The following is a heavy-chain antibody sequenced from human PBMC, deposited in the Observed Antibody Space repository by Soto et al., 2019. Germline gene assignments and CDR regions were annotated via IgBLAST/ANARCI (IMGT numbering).Heavy chain of an antibody. CDR2: IYPDDSDT. J-gene: IGHJ4*02. V-gene: IGHV5-51*01. CDR1: GYSFTKYW. Sequence: GESLKISCKGSGYSFTKYWIGWVRQMPGKGLEWMGIIYPDDSDTRYSPSFQGQVNISADKSVSTAYLQWSSLKASDSAMYYCARRDVLTGYVYFDHWGQGTPVTVSS. D-gene: IGHD3-9*01. CDR3: ARRDVLTGYVYFDH.